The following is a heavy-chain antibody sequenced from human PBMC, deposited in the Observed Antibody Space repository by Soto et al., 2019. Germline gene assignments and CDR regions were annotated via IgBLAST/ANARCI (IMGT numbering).Heavy chain of an antibody. CDR2: INQDGSEK. D-gene: IGHD1-26*01. CDR1: ESTVSRDW. CDR3: SGGVGDAF. J-gene: IGHJ4*02. Sequence: EVHLVESGGGLVQTGGSLRLSCAIFESTVSRDWMNWVRQAPGKGLEWVAHINQDGSEKYYVDSVKGRFTISRDNAKRSLHLQMTGLRPAATAMYYCSGGVGDAFWGQGTLVTVSS. V-gene: IGHV3-7*04.